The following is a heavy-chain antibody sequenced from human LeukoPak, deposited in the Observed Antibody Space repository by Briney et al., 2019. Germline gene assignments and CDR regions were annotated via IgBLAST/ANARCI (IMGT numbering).Heavy chain of an antibody. V-gene: IGHV3-66*01. Sequence: GGSLRLSCAVSGFTVSNNHISWVRQAPGKGPEWVSVIYNDGRTFYADFVKGRFTISRDNAKNSLYLQMNSLRAEDTAVYYCAREGSTAMVGFYMDVWGKGTTVTVSS. J-gene: IGHJ6*03. CDR2: IYNDGRT. CDR3: AREGSTAMVGFYMDV. CDR1: GFTVSNNH. D-gene: IGHD5-18*01.